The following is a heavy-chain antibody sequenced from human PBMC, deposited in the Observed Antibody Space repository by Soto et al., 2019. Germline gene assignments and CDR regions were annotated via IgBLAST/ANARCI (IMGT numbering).Heavy chain of an antibody. CDR2: IYYSGGT. V-gene: IGHV4-30-4*01. Sequence: SETLSLTCTVSGGSISSGDYYWSWIRQPPGKGLEWIGYIYYSGGTYYNPSLKSRVTISVDTSKNQFSLKLSSVTAADTAVYYCARVSAAALFDYWGQGTLVTVSS. D-gene: IGHD6-13*01. J-gene: IGHJ4*02. CDR3: ARVSAAALFDY. CDR1: GGSISSGDYY.